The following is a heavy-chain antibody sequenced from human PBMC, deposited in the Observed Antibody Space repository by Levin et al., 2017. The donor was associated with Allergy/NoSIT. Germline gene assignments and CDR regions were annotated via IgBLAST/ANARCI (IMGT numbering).Heavy chain of an antibody. V-gene: IGHV3-23*01. Sequence: GESLKISCTASGFTFDNYAMSWVRQAPGKGLEWVSVIAESGSLTYYADSVKGRFTISRDNSKNTLYLQMSSLSAEDTALYYCAKGIHYRGAYDIWGQGTVVTVSS. J-gene: IGHJ3*02. CDR3: AKGIHYRGAYDI. D-gene: IGHD1-14*01. CDR2: IAESGSLT. CDR1: GFTFDNYA.